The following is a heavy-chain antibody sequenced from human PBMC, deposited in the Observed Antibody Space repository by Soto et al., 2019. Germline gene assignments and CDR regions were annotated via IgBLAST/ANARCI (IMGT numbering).Heavy chain of an antibody. Sequence: GVSKRHPWAASERNFTNHGLTRIRQAPGKGLEWVSGISGGGGDTHYAASVRGRFTISRDNSKNSQYLQMNSLRAEDTAIYYCAKTESRGWSVRYGLDVWGQGTTVTVS. V-gene: IGHV3-23*01. D-gene: IGHD6-19*01. J-gene: IGHJ6*02. CDR1: ERNFTNHG. CDR2: ISGGGGDT. CDR3: AKTESRGWSVRYGLDV.